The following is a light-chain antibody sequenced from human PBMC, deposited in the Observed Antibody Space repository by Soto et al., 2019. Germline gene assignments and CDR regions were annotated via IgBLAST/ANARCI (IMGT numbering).Light chain of an antibody. CDR1: QDIGKD. CDR3: LQYYNYPRT. J-gene: IGKJ4*02. Sequence: IQMTQSPSSLSASVGDTVTFTCRASQDIGKDLGWYQQKPGEAPVLLIYKASTAQSGVPSRFTGSGSGTEFTLTISSLQPEDFATYYCLQYYNYPRTFGGGTRVEIK. CDR2: KAS. V-gene: IGKV1-6*01.